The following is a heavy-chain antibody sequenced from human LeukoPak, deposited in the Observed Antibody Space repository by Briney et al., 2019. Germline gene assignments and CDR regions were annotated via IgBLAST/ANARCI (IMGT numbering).Heavy chain of an antibody. V-gene: IGHV3-21*04. D-gene: IGHD3-3*01. CDR3: AKELRFLEWAHPYYFDY. Sequence: GGSLRLSCAVSGFTFSRYSMNWVRQAPGKGLEWVSSISNIGTSIYYADSVKGRFTISRDNAKNSLYLQMNSLRAEDTAVYYCAKELRFLEWAHPYYFDYWGQGTLVTVSS. CDR1: GFTFSRYS. J-gene: IGHJ4*02. CDR2: ISNIGTSI.